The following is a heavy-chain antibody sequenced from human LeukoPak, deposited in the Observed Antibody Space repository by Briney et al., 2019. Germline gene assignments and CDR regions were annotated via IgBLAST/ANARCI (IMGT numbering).Heavy chain of an antibody. Sequence: GGSLRLSCAASGFTVSSNYMSWVRQAPGKGLEWVSAISGSGGSTYYADSVKGRFTISRDNSKNTLYLQMNSLRAEDTAVYYCAKVTLKRYFSFDIWGQETMVTVSS. CDR1: GFTVSSNY. J-gene: IGHJ3*02. D-gene: IGHD3-16*01. V-gene: IGHV3-23*01. CDR3: AKVTLKRYFSFDI. CDR2: ISGSGGST.